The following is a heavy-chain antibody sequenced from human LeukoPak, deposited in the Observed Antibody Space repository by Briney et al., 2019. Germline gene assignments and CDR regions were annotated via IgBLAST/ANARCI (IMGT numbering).Heavy chain of an antibody. CDR3: ARGDYYGSGSYPPPY. V-gene: IGHV1-69*13. Sequence: SVKVSCKASGGTFSSYAISWVRQAPGQGLERMGGIIPIFGTANYAQEFQGRVTITADESTSTAYMELSSLRSEDTAVYYCARGDYYGSGSYPPPYWGQGTLVTVSS. D-gene: IGHD3-10*01. J-gene: IGHJ4*02. CDR1: GGTFSSYA. CDR2: IIPIFGTA.